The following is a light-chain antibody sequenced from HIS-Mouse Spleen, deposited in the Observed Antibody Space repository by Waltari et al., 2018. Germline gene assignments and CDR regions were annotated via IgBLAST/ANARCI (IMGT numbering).Light chain of an antibody. CDR1: QGISSY. CDR3: QQYYSYRFT. CDR2: AAS. V-gene: IGKV1-8*01. Sequence: AIRMTQSPSSFPAYTGDRVTITCRASQGISSYLAWYQQKPGKAPKLLIYAASTLQSGVPSRFSGSGSGTEFTLTISCLQSEDFATYYCQQYYSYRFTFGPGTKVDIK. J-gene: IGKJ3*01.